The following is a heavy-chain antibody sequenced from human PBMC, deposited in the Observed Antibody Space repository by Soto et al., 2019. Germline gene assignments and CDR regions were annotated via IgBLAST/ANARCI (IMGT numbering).Heavy chain of an antibody. CDR3: AHRRNSDGSWNEGVFDY. D-gene: IGHD1-1*01. V-gene: IGHV2-5*02. CDR1: GFSLTSRPVG. Sequence: QITLKESGPTLVKPTQTLTLTCTFSGFSLTSRPVGVGWVRQPPGKALEWLAFIYWDDDKRYSPSLRSTLTVTTDASKNQVVLTLPNMDPVDTATYYCAHRRNSDGSWNEGVFDYWGQGILVTVSS. CDR2: IYWDDDK. J-gene: IGHJ4*02.